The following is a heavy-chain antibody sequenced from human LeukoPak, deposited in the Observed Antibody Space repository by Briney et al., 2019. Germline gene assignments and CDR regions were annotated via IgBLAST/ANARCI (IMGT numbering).Heavy chain of an antibody. CDR2: INPNSGGT. CDR1: GYTFTGYY. D-gene: IGHD3-10*01. J-gene: IGHJ4*02. V-gene: IGHV1-2*02. Sequence: GASVKVSCKASGYTFTGYYMHWVRQAPGQGLEWMGWINPNSGGTNYAQKFQGRVTMTRDTSIITAYMELSRLRSDDTAVYYCARVNVLLWFGESGDQSFDYWGQGTLVTVSS. CDR3: ARVNVLLWFGESGDQSFDY.